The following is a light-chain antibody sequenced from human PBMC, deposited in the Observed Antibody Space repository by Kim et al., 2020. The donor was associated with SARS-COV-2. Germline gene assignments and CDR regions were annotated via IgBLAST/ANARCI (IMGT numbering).Light chain of an antibody. J-gene: IGKJ2*01. V-gene: IGKV1-5*03. CDR2: KAS. CDR1: QNSEIY. CDR3: QLYNARAAT. Sequence: DIQMTQSPSTLSASVGDIVTITCRASQNSEIYLAWYQQKQGKAPKLLIYKASTLQSGVPSRFSGSGSGTEFTLTISSLQPDDFATYYCQLYNARAATFGQGTKLEI.